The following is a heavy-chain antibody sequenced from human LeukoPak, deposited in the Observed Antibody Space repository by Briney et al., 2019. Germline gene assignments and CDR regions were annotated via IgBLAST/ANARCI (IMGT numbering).Heavy chain of an antibody. J-gene: IGHJ4*02. CDR2: INMYTANP. CDR1: GYTFTRYA. Sequence: VASVKVSCKASGYTFTRYAINWLRQAPGQGLEWMGWINMYTANPAYAQGFTERFVFSLDTSVTAAYLQISNLKTADTAVYYCARHDNDDDFDYWGQGTLVTVSS. D-gene: IGHD3-16*01. CDR3: ARHDNDDDFDY. V-gene: IGHV7-4-1*02.